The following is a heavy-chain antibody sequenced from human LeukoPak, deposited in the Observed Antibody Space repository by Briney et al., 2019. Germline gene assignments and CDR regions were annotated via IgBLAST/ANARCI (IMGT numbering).Heavy chain of an antibody. CDR2: IIPLLGIP. J-gene: IGHJ3*02. Sequence: SVKVSCKASGGILSGYGITWVRQAPGQGLEWMGRIIPLLGIPNYAQKFQGRVTITADKSTSTAYMELSSLRSEDTAVYYCAREGSGTVLTVPWGFDIWGQGTMVTVSS. CDR1: GGILSGYG. D-gene: IGHD4/OR15-4a*01. V-gene: IGHV1-69*04. CDR3: AREGSGTVLTVPWGFDI.